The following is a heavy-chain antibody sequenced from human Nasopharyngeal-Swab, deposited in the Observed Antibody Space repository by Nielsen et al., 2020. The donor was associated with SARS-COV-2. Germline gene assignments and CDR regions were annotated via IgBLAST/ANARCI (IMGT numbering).Heavy chain of an antibody. CDR3: ARSIAAAGTSSGYYGMDV. V-gene: IGHV4-34*01. J-gene: IGHJ6*02. CDR2: INHSGST. Sequence: RQAPGKGLEWIGEINHSGSTNHNPSLKSRVTISVDTSKNQFSLKLSSVTAADTAVYYCARSIAAAGTSSGYYGMDVWGQGTTVTVSS. D-gene: IGHD6-13*01.